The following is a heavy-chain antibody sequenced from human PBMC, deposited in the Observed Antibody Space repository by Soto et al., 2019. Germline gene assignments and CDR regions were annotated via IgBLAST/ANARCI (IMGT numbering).Heavy chain of an antibody. CDR3: ATRFGAGRRAFDY. Sequence: QVQLVQSGAEVKKPGSSVKVSCKASGDTFNFYTINWVRQAPGLGLEWMGRFNPILSFSNSALKFQGRVTLTADKTTSTAYMGLSSLRSEDTAIYYCATRFGAGRRAFDYWGQGALVTVSS. J-gene: IGHJ4*02. CDR1: GDTFNFYT. V-gene: IGHV1-69*02. D-gene: IGHD3-10*01. CDR2: FNPILSFS.